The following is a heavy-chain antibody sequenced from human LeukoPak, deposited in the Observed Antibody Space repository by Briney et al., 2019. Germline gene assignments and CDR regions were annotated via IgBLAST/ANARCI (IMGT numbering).Heavy chain of an antibody. Sequence: SVKVSCKASGYTFTSYYMHWVRQAPGQGLEWMGGIIPIFGTANYAQKFQGRVTITADESTSTAYMELSSLRAEDTAVCYCARGPDSSGYNSEYSFEYWGQGTLVTVSS. V-gene: IGHV1-69*13. CDR1: GYTFTSYY. D-gene: IGHD3-22*01. J-gene: IGHJ4*02. CDR3: ARGPDSSGYNSEYSFEY. CDR2: IIPIFGTA.